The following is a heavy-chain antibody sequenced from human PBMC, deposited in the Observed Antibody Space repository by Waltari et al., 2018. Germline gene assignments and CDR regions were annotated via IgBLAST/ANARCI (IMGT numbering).Heavy chain of an antibody. Sequence: QVQLQESGPGLVKPSETLSLTCTVPGGSISSSYWSWIRQPPGKGLEWIGYIYSSGTTNNNPSLKSRVTISVDTSKNQFSLKLSSVTAADTAVYYCARDRYCSGGSCYGGGGAFDIWGQGTMVTVSS. CDR3: ARDRYCSGGSCYGGGGAFDI. CDR1: GGSISSSY. J-gene: IGHJ3*02. CDR2: IYSSGTT. V-gene: IGHV4-59*01. D-gene: IGHD2-15*01.